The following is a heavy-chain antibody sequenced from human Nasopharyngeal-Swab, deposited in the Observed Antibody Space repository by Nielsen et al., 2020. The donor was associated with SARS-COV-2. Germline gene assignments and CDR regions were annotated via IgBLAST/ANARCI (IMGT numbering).Heavy chain of an antibody. J-gene: IGHJ4*02. D-gene: IGHD5-24*01. Sequence: SVKVSRKASGYTLTRYGLSWVRPAPGQGLEWMGWISAYNGNTNYAHKLQGRVTMTTDTSTRTAYMELRSLRSVDPAVYYRARDWGRDGFKIGRDYWGQGTLVTVSS. CDR1: GYTLTRYG. CDR3: ARDWGRDGFKIGRDY. CDR2: ISAYNGNT. V-gene: IGHV1-18*01.